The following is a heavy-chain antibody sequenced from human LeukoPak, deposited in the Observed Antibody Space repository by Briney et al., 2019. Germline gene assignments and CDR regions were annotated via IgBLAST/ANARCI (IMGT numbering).Heavy chain of an antibody. CDR2: ISSSSSYI. CDR1: GFTFSSYS. D-gene: IGHD1-7*01. Sequence: PGGSLRLSCAASGFTFSSYSMNWVRQAPGKGLEWVSSISSSSSYIYYADSVKGRFTISRDNAKNSLYLQMNSLRAEDTAVYYCARDHSHPLKTTSDDAFDIWGQGTMVTVSS. J-gene: IGHJ3*02. CDR3: ARDHSHPLKTTSDDAFDI. V-gene: IGHV3-21*01.